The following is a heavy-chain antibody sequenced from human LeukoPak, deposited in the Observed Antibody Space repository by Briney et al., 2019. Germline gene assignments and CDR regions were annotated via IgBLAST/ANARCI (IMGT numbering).Heavy chain of an antibody. CDR1: GYTFTGYY. Sequence: ASVKVSCKASGYTFTGYYMHWVRQAPGQGLEWMGWINPNSGGTNYAQKFQGRVTMTRDTSISTAYMELSRLRSDDTAVYYCASHYYDSSGYYSGAFDIWGQGTMVTVSS. CDR2: INPNSGGT. V-gene: IGHV1-2*02. J-gene: IGHJ3*02. CDR3: ASHYYDSSGYYSGAFDI. D-gene: IGHD3-22*01.